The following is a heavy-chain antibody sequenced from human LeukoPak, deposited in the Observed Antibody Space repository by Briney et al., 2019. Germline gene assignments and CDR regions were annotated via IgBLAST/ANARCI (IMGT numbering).Heavy chain of an antibody. CDR2: INPSGSSA. J-gene: IGHJ5*02. CDR3: ARDNSVGETAWWFDP. V-gene: IGHV1-46*01. D-gene: IGHD1-26*01. CDR1: GYSFPSYY. Sequence: ASVKVSCKASGYSFPSYYMHWVRQAPGQGLEWMGFINPSGSSAAYAQKFQGRLTMTRDMFTSTNYMDLTSLTSDDTAVYYCARDNSVGETAWWFDPWGQGTLVTVSS.